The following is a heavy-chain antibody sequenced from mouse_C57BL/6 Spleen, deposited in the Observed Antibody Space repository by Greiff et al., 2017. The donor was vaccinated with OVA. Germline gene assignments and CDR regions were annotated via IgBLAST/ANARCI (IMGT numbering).Heavy chain of an antibody. CDR1: GYTFTSYG. CDR2: IYPRSGNT. CDR3: ARKLAY. V-gene: IGHV1-81*01. Sequence: VKLMESGAELARPGASVKLSCKASGYTFTSYGISWVKQRTGQGLEWIGEIYPRSGNTYYNEKFKGKATLTADKSSSTAYMELRSLTSEDSAVYFCARKLAYWGQGTLVTVSA. J-gene: IGHJ3*01.